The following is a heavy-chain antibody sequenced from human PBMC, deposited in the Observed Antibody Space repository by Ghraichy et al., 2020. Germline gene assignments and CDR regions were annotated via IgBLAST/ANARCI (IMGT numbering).Heavy chain of an antibody. V-gene: IGHV4-59*08. D-gene: IGHD4-17*01. CDR1: GGSISSYY. J-gene: IGHJ4*02. Sequence: SQTLSLTCTVSGGSISSYYWSWIRQPPGKGLEWIGYIYYNGNTNYNPSLKSRVTISLDTSKTQFSLKLNSVSAADTAVYYCASHDYGDYTGSSDYFDYWGQGTLVTVSS. CDR3: ASHDYGDYTGSSDYFDY. CDR2: IYYNGNT.